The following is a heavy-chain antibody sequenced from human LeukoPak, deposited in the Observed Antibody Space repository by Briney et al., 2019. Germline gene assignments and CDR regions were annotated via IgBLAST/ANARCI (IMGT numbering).Heavy chain of an antibody. CDR2: IYTSGST. CDR1: GGSIGSGSYY. Sequence: SETLSLTCTVSGGSIGSGSYYWSWIRQPAGKGLEWIGRIYTSGSTNYNPSLKSRVTISVDTSKNQFSLKLSSVTAADTAVYYCARGGIVVVPASWTGWFDPWGQGTLVTVSS. J-gene: IGHJ5*02. CDR3: ARGGIVVVPASWTGWFDP. V-gene: IGHV4-61*02. D-gene: IGHD2-2*01.